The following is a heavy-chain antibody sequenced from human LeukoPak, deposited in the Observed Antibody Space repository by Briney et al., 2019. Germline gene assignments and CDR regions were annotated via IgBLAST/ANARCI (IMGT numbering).Heavy chain of an antibody. D-gene: IGHD3-22*01. Sequence: SQTLSLTCTVSGGSISSGDYYWSWIRQPPGKGLEWIGYIYYSGSTYYNPSLKSRVTISVDTSKNQFSLKLSSVTAADTAVYYCARVGDYYDSSGHYLFDYWGQGTLVTVSS. CDR1: GGSISSGDYY. J-gene: IGHJ4*02. V-gene: IGHV4-30-4*01. CDR2: IYYSGST. CDR3: ARVGDYYDSSGHYLFDY.